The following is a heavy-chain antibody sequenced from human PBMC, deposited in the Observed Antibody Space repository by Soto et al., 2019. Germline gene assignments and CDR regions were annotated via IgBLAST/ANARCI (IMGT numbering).Heavy chain of an antibody. Sequence: GESLKISCKGSGYSFTSYWIGWVRQMPGKGLKWMGLIYPGDSDTRYSPSFKGQVTISADKSISTAYLQWSSLKASDTAMYYCARQPYYDILTGYSWFDPWGQGTLVTVSA. CDR2: IYPGDSDT. D-gene: IGHD3-9*01. CDR1: GYSFTSYW. V-gene: IGHV5-51*01. CDR3: ARQPYYDILTGYSWFDP. J-gene: IGHJ5*02.